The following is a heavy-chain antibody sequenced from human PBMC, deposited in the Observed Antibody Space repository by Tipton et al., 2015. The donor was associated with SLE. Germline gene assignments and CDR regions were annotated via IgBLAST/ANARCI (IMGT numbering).Heavy chain of an antibody. Sequence: TLSLTCNVSGGSIRTNTYYWTWIRQPAGKGLEWIGRIFPGGSTIYNPSLKTRVTISVDTSKNQFSLKLNSVTAADTAVYYCAREMEVYRLSFDVWGQGTMVTVSA. CDR2: IFPGGST. V-gene: IGHV4-61*02. J-gene: IGHJ3*01. CDR3: AREMEVYRLSFDV. D-gene: IGHD1-26*01. CDR1: GGSIRTNTYY.